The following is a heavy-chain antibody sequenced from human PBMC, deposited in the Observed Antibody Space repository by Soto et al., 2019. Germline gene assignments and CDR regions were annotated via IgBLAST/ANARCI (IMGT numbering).Heavy chain of an antibody. CDR1: GFTFSSYA. D-gene: IGHD3-22*01. CDR3: VKSITMIVVVITDDAFDI. Sequence: GGSLRLSCSASGFTFSSYAMHWVRQAPGKGLEYVSAISSNGGSTYYADSVKGRFTISRDNSKNTLYLQMSSLRAEDTAVYYCVKSITMIVVVITDDAFDIWGQGTMVTVSS. V-gene: IGHV3-64D*08. CDR2: ISSNGGST. J-gene: IGHJ3*02.